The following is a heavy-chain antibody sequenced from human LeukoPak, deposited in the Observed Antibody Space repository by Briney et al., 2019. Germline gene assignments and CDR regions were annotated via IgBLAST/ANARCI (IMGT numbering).Heavy chain of an antibody. V-gene: IGHV3-30*03. CDR3: ARDVNYDYVWGSYRYNWFDP. J-gene: IGHJ5*02. D-gene: IGHD3-16*02. CDR2: ISYDGSNK. CDR1: GFTFSSYG. Sequence: TGGSLRLSCAASGFTFSSYGMHWVRQAPGKGLEWVAVISYDGSNKYYADSVKGRFTISRDNSKNTLYLQMNSLRAEDTAVYYCARDVNYDYVWGSYRYNWFDPWGQGTLVTVSS.